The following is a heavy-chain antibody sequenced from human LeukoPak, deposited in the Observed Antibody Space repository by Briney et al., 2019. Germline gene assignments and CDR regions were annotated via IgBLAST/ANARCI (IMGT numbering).Heavy chain of an antibody. CDR2: FASEDGEI. D-gene: IGHD1-26*01. J-gene: IGHJ3*02. CDR3: AADRGDYSGSYWTAFDI. V-gene: IGHV1-24*01. CDR1: EYTLTELS. Sequence: ASVKVSCKVSEYTLTELSMHWVRQAPGKGHEWLGGFASEDGEIIYAQKFQGRASMSDDTSTDTAYMELGSLRSDDTAVYYCAADRGDYSGSYWTAFDIWGQETMVTVSS.